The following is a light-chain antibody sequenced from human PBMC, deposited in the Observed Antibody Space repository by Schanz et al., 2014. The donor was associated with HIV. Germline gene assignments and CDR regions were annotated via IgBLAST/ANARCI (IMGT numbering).Light chain of an antibody. Sequence: QSVLTQPASVSGSPGQSITISCTGTSSDVGGYNYVSWYQQHPGKAPKLMIYDVTNRPSGVSNRFSGSKSGNTASLTVSGLQAEDEGDYYCSSYVDTYSVIFGGGTKLTV. V-gene: IGLV2-14*03. CDR3: SSYVDTYSVI. J-gene: IGLJ2*01. CDR2: DVT. CDR1: SSDVGGYNY.